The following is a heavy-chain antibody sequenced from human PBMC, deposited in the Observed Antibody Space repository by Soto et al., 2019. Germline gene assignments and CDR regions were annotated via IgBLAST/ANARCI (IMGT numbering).Heavy chain of an antibody. CDR1: GDSISSGYY. Sequence: SETLSLTCAVSGDSISSGYYWAWIRQPPGKGLEWIGYIYYSGSTYYNPSLKSRVTISVDTSKNQFSLKLSSVTAADTAVYYCARAIMSIPGPNWFDPWGQGTLVTVSS. CDR2: IYYSGST. J-gene: IGHJ5*02. V-gene: IGHV4-31*11. D-gene: IGHD2-21*01. CDR3: ARAIMSIPGPNWFDP.